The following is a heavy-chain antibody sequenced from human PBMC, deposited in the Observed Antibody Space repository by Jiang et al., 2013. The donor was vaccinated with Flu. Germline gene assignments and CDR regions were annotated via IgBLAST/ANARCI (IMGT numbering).Heavy chain of an antibody. D-gene: IGHD3-9*01. Sequence: SGAEVKKPGATVKISCKVSGYTFTDYYMHWVQQAPGKGLEWMGLVDPEDGETIYAEKFQGRVTITADTSTDTAYMELSSLRSEDTAVYYCATTNVLRYFDWFGVGDTYDAFDIWGQGTMVTVSS. CDR1: GYTFTDYY. V-gene: IGHV1-69-2*01. J-gene: IGHJ3*02. CDR2: VDPEDGET. CDR3: ATTNVLRYFDWFGVGDTYDAFDI.